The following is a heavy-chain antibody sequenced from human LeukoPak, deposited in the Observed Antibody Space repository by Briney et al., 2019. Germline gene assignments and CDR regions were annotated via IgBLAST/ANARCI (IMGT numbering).Heavy chain of an antibody. D-gene: IGHD3-3*01. V-gene: IGHV1-8*03. CDR1: GYTFTSYD. J-gene: IGHJ4*02. CDR2: MNPNSGNT. CDR3: ARGLSYYDFWSGYFDY. Sequence: ASVKVSCKASGYTFTSYDINWVRQATGQGLEWMGWMNPNSGNTGYAQKFQGRVTITRNTSISTAYMELSSLRSEDTAVYYCARGLSYYDFWSGYFDYWGQGTLVTVSS.